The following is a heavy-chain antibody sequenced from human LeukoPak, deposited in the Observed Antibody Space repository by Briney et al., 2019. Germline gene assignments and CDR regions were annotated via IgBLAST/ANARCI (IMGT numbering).Heavy chain of an antibody. D-gene: IGHD2-2*01. CDR1: GGTFSSYA. J-gene: IGHJ5*02. CDR2: IIPIFGTA. Sequence: GSSVKVSCKASGGTFSSYAISWVRQAPGQGLEWMGGIIPIFGTANYAQKFQGRVTITTDESTSTAYMELSSLRSEDTAVYYCARERVCSSTSCYWSLGDWFDPWGQGTLVTVSS. CDR3: ARERVCSSTSCYWSLGDWFDP. V-gene: IGHV1-69*05.